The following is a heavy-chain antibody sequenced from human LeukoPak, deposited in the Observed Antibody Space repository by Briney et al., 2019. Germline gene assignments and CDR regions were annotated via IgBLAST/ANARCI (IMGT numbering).Heavy chain of an antibody. D-gene: IGHD6-19*01. Sequence: SETLSLTCTVSGDSVRSFHWSWIRQPPGKGLEWIGHMYYSGSTNYNPSLKSRVSMSVDTSKNQFSLKLSSVTAADTAVYYCARGIAVAGRGRRYFDYWGQGTLVTVSS. V-gene: IGHV4-59*02. CDR3: ARGIAVAGRGRRYFDY. J-gene: IGHJ4*02. CDR1: GDSVRSFH. CDR2: MYYSGST.